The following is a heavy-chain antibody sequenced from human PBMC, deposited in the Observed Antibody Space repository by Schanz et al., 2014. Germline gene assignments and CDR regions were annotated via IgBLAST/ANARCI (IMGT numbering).Heavy chain of an antibody. J-gene: IGHJ3*02. CDR3: AKGRFGELSAFDI. Sequence: EVQLMESGGGLVKPGGSLRLSCVASGFAFSSFAMTWVRQAPGKGLEWVSSISGDHRNTFYADSVKGRFTISRDNSKNTLYLQMNSLRAEDTAVYDCAKGRFGELSAFDIWGQGTRVTVSS. CDR2: ISGDHRNT. V-gene: IGHV3-23*01. D-gene: IGHD3-10*01. CDR1: GFAFSSFA.